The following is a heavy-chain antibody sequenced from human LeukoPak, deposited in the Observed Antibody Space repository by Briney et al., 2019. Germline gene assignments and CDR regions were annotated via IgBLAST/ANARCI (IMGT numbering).Heavy chain of an antibody. Sequence: GGSLRLSCAASGFTVITNDMTWVRQAPGKGLEWVSVLYSDGNTKYADSVQGRFTISRDNPKNTLYLEMNSLSPDDTAVYYCARGVEPLAANTLAYWGQGTLITVSS. CDR3: ARGVEPLAANTLAY. CDR1: GFTVITND. CDR2: LYSDGNT. D-gene: IGHD1-14*01. V-gene: IGHV3-53*01. J-gene: IGHJ4*02.